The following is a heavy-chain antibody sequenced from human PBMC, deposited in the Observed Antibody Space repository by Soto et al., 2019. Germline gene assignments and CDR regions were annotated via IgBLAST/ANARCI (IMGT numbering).Heavy chain of an antibody. V-gene: IGHV3-23*01. D-gene: IGHD3-16*01. Sequence: EVQLLDSGGGLVQPGGSLRLSCAASGFTFSNYAMTWVRQGPGKGLEWVSGISGSGGRSYSADSVKGRFTISRDNSKSTLYLQMNSLRAEDTAVYYCAKDYFVWSSEQPYYFDYWGQGTLVTVSS. CDR1: GFTFSNYA. CDR3: AKDYFVWSSEQPYYFDY. J-gene: IGHJ4*02. CDR2: ISGSGGRS.